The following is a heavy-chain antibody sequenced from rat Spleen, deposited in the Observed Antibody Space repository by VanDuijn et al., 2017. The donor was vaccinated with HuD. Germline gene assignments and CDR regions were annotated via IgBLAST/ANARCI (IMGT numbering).Heavy chain of an antibody. D-gene: IGHD1-11*01. CDR1: GFTFSDYY. J-gene: IGHJ2*01. CDR2: INPDGGTT. V-gene: IGHV5-7*01. Sequence: EVQLVESGGGLVQPGRSLKLSCAASGFTFSDYYMAWVRQAPEKGLEWVATINPDGGTTYYPDSVKGRFTISRDNAENTVYLQMNSLRSEDTATYYCAREGNYGGAFDYWGQGVMVTVSS. CDR3: AREGNYGGAFDY.